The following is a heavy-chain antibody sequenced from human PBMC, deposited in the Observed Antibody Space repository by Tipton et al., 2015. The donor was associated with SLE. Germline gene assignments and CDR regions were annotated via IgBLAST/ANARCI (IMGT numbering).Heavy chain of an antibody. J-gene: IGHJ5*02. V-gene: IGHV4-31*03. CDR1: GGSISSGGYY. CDR2: IYYSGST. CDR3: ARSLTGTYPNWFDP. Sequence: TLSLTCTVSGGSISSGGYYWSWIRQHPGKGLEWIGYIYYSGSTYYNPSLKSRVTISVDTSKNQFSLKLSSVTAADTAVYYCARSLTGTYPNWFDPWGQGTLVTVSS. D-gene: IGHD1-7*01.